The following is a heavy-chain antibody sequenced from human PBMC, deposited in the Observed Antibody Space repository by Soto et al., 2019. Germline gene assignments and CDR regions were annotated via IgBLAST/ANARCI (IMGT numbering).Heavy chain of an antibody. CDR1: GGSISSSNW. CDR3: ARDRHDILTGYYETTFXY. J-gene: IGHJ4*02. D-gene: IGHD3-9*01. Sequence: PSETLSLTCAVSGGSISSSNWWSWVRQPPGKGLEWIGEIYHSGSTNYNPSLKSRVTISVDKSKNQFSLKLSSVTAADTAVYYCARDRHDILTGYYETTFXYWGQGTLVTVSS. CDR2: IYHSGST. V-gene: IGHV4-4*02.